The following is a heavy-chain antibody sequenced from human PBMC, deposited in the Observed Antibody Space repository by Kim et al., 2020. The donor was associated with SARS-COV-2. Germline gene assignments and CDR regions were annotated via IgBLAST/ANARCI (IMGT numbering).Heavy chain of an antibody. CDR3: ARGPHRYDFWSGYYIDDGGY. J-gene: IGHJ4*02. CDR2: ISSSCSTI. D-gene: IGHD3-3*01. V-gene: IGHV3-48*03. CDR1: GFTFSSYE. Sequence: GGSLRLSCAASGFTFSSYEMNWVRQAPGKGLEWVSYISSSCSTIYYADSVKGRFTISRDNAKNSLYLQMNSLRAEDTAVYYCARGPHRYDFWSGYYIDDGGYWGQGTLVTVSS.